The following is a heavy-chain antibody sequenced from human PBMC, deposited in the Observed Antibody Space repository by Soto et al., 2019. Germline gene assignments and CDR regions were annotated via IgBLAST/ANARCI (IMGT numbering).Heavy chain of an antibody. CDR3: ARRAETNGWNGFGADKYYFDF. J-gene: IGHJ4*02. V-gene: IGHV1-8*01. CDR2: MNPNTGNS. D-gene: IGHD1-1*01. Sequence: GASVKVSCKAFGYTFTSYDIYWVRQATGQGLEWMGWMNPNTGNSAYAQKFQGRVTVTSDTSINTVHMELSSLRSEGTAVYYCARRAETNGWNGFGADKYYFDFWGQGTLVTVSS. CDR1: GYTFTSYD.